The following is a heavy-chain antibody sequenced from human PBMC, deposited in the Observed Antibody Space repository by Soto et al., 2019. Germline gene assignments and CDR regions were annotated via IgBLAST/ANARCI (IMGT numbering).Heavy chain of an antibody. D-gene: IGHD6-13*01. CDR1: GFTFSSYG. Sequence: RRLSCAASGFTFSSYGMHWVRQAPGKGLEWVAVISYDGSNKYYADSVKGRFTISRDNSKNTLYLQMNSLRAEDTAVYYCAKGIAGDGYYGMDVWGQGTTVTVSS. CDR2: ISYDGSNK. J-gene: IGHJ6*02. CDR3: AKGIAGDGYYGMDV. V-gene: IGHV3-30*18.